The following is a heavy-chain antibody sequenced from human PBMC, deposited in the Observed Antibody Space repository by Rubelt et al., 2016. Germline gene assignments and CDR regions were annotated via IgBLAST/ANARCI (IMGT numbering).Heavy chain of an antibody. V-gene: IGHV4-31*03. J-gene: IGHJ4*02. Sequence: QVQLQESGPGLVKPSQTLSLTCTVSGGSISSGGYYWSWIRQHPGKGLEWIGYIYYSGSTYYNPSPKSRVTISVDTSKNQFSLKLSSVTAADTAVYYCARGRFLEWLPPDYWGQGTLVTVSS. CDR1: GGSISSGGYY. CDR2: IYYSGST. D-gene: IGHD3-3*01. CDR3: ARGRFLEWLPPDY.